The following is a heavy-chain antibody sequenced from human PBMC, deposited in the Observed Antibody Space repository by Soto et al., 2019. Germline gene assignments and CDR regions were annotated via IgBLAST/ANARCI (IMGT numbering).Heavy chain of an antibody. CDR1: GFIFSSYD. V-gene: IGHV3-30*18. D-gene: IGHD5-12*01. J-gene: IGHJ4*02. CDR2: ISYDGTKT. CDR3: AKDGWWHGFNYMDY. Sequence: QVQLVESGGGVVQPGRSQRLSCAASGFIFSSYDMHWVRQAPGKGLEWVAVISYDGTKTFYADSVKGRFTISRDSSKNTLYLEMNGLRGEDRAVYYCAKDGWWHGFNYMDYWGQGTLVTVSS.